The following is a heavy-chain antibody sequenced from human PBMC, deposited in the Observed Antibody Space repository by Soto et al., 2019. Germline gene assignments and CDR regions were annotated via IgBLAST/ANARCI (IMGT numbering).Heavy chain of an antibody. V-gene: IGHV3-23*01. CDR2: MSSGGST. J-gene: IGHJ6*02. Sequence: GGSLRLSCAAAGFTFSSYAMSWVRQAPGKGLHWVSSMSSGGSTFYADSVKGRFTISRDNSKNTLYLQMNSLRAEDTAVYFCAKSAGSGLYGMDVWGQGTTVTVSS. CDR3: AKSAGSGLYGMDV. CDR1: GFTFSSYA. D-gene: IGHD2-15*01.